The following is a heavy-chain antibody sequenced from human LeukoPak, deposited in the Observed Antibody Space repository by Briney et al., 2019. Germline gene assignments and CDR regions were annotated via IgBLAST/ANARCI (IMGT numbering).Heavy chain of an antibody. J-gene: IGHJ6*02. CDR2: ISYDGSNK. D-gene: IGHD3-10*01. V-gene: IGHV3-30*03. Sequence: GGSLRLSCAASGFTFSSYGMHWVRQAPGKGLEWVAVISYDGSNKYYADSVKGRFTISRDNSKNTLYLQMNSLRAEDTAVYYCARSILWFGESYYYYYGMDVWGPGTTVTVSS. CDR3: ARSILWFGESYYYYYGMDV. CDR1: GFTFSSYG.